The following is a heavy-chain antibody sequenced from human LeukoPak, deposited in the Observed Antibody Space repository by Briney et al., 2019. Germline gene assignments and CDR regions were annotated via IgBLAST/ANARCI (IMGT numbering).Heavy chain of an antibody. Sequence: GGSLRLSCVVSEFSMSSNYMSWVRQAPGKGLEWVSVIYNGDITYYADSVEGRFTISRDNSKNTLYLQMNSLRAEDTAVYFCARGQGSGNYLNLYFFYLDVWGKGTTVTISS. D-gene: IGHD3-22*01. V-gene: IGHV3-66*01. CDR1: EFSMSSNY. J-gene: IGHJ6*03. CDR3: ARGQGSGNYLNLYFFYLDV. CDR2: IYNGDIT.